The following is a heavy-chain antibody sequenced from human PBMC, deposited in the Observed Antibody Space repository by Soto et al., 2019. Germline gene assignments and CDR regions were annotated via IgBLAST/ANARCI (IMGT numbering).Heavy chain of an antibody. V-gene: IGHV4-4*02. Sequence: SETLSLTCAVSGASIGSGGWWSWVRQPPGKGLEWIAEIFHDGNTNYSPSLKSRVTISEDKSQNQFSLNVYSVTAADTAVYYCARHEGWTGPDQWGQGTLVTVSS. D-gene: IGHD2-8*02. CDR1: GASIGSGGW. CDR2: IFHDGNT. CDR3: ARHEGWTGPDQ. J-gene: IGHJ5*02.